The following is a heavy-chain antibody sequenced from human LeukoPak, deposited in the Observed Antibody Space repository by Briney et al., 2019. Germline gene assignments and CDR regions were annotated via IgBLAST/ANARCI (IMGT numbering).Heavy chain of an antibody. D-gene: IGHD2-15*01. V-gene: IGHV4-34*01. CDR2: INHSGST. CDR1: GGSFSGYY. Sequence: PSETLSLTCAVYGGSFSGYYWSWIRQPPGKGLEWIGEINHSGSTNYNPSLKSRVTISVDTSKNQFSLKLSSVTAADTAVYYCARGPPIVVVAATHSEDFDYWGQGTLVPVSS. J-gene: IGHJ4*02. CDR3: ARGPPIVVVAATHSEDFDY.